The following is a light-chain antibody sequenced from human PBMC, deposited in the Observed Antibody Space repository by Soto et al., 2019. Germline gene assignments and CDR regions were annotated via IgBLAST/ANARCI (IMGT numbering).Light chain of an antibody. CDR1: QSINRH. J-gene: IGKJ4*01. V-gene: IGKV3-11*01. CDR2: DAS. CDR3: QQRSNWPPVT. Sequence: EIVLTQSPATLSLSPGERATLSCRASQSINRHLAWYRQKPGQAPRLLIYDASNRATGIPDRFSGSGSGTDFTLTISSLEPEDFGVYSCQQRSNWPPVTFGGGTKVEIK.